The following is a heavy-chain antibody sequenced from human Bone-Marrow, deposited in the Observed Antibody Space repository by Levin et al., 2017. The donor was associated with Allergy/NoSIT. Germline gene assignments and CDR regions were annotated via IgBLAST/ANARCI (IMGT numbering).Heavy chain of an antibody. V-gene: IGHV3-48*02. CDR1: GFTFSIYN. CDR2: ISSSSSTI. Sequence: GGSLRLSCAASGFTFSIYNMNWVRQAPGKGLEWVAYISSSSSTIYYTDSVKGRFTISRDNAKNSLYLQMNSLRDEDTAVYYCARDLLYSSFYIHVWGQATTVTVSS. J-gene: IGHJ6*03. CDR3: ARDLLYSSFYIHV.